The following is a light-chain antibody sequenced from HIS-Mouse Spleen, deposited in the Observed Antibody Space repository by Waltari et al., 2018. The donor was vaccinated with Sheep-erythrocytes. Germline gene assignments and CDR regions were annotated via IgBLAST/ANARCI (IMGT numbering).Light chain of an antibody. CDR2: EVS. V-gene: IGLV2-8*01. CDR1: SREVGGDHY. CDR3: SSYAGSNNWV. Sequence: SALTQPPSASRSHGQSVTISCTGTSREVGGDHYVSCYQQHPGKAPKLMLYEVSNRPSGVPDRFSGSNSGNTASLTVSGLQAEDEADYYCSSYAGSNNWVFGGGTKLTVL. J-gene: IGLJ3*02.